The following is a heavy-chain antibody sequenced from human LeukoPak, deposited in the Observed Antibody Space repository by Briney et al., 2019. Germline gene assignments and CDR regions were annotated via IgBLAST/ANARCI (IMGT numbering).Heavy chain of an antibody. CDR1: GYTFTSYG. D-gene: IGHD2-2*01. CDR3: ARDVDNPKNPCTSTTCIDV. J-gene: IGHJ6*02. Sequence: ASVKVSCKASGYTFTSYGISWVRQAPGQGLEWMGWISAYNGNTNYAQKLQGRVTMTTDTSTSTAYMELRSLRSDDTAVYYCARDVDNPKNPCTSTTCIDVWGQGTTVIVSS. V-gene: IGHV1-18*01. CDR2: ISAYNGNT.